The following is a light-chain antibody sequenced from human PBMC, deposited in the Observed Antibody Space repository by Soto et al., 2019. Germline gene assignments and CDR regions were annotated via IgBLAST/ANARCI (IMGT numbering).Light chain of an antibody. CDR3: HQYGYGADT. CDR1: ETVGSNY. Sequence: EVVLTQSPGTLSLSPGERATLSCRASETVGSNYLAWYQQQPGQAPRLLIFDASSRATGIPDRFSGSGSGTEFSLTISRLEPEDSAVYFCHQYGYGADTFGQGTKLEI. V-gene: IGKV3-20*01. CDR2: DAS. J-gene: IGKJ2*01.